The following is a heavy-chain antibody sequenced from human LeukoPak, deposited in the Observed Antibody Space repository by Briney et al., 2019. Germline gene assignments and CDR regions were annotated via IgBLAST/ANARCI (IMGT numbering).Heavy chain of an antibody. V-gene: IGHV3-33*01. D-gene: IGHD1-14*01. CDR2: IAYDGSRA. CDR3: TRYNNDHFDY. Sequence: GGSLRLSCAGSGFTFGGYGMHWFRQTPGKELEWVAVIAYDGSRAFYADSVKGRFTISRDNSKNTMSVQMDDLRAEDTAVYYCTRYNNDHFDYWGQGTLVTVSS. J-gene: IGHJ4*02. CDR1: GFTFGGYG.